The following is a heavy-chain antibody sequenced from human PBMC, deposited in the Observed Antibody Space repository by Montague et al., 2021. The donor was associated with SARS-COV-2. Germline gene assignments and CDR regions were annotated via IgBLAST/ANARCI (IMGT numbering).Heavy chain of an antibody. J-gene: IGHJ6*02. V-gene: IGHV5-51*01. CDR3: VRIKDNI. CDR1: GYTFSNHW. CDR2: INPSDSYT. D-gene: IGHD5-24*01. Sequence: QSGAEVKKPGESLKISCKGSGYTFSNHWIDWVRQMPGKGLEWVGGINPSDSYTAYSPSFQGHVTISVDKSISTAYLRWSSLEASDIAIYYCVRIKDNIWGQGTTVTVSS.